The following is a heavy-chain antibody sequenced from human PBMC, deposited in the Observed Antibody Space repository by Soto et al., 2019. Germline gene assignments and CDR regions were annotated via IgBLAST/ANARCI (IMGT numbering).Heavy chain of an antibody. CDR3: ARHRGPMVRGVISNWFDP. V-gene: IGHV4-39*01. Sequence: TVSGGSISSSSYYWGWIRQPPGKGLEWIGSIYYSGSTYYNPSLKSRVTISVDTSKNQFSLKLSSVTAADTAVYYCARHRGPMVRGVISNWFDPWGQGTLVTVSS. D-gene: IGHD3-10*01. CDR2: IYYSGST. J-gene: IGHJ5*02. CDR1: GGSISSSSYY.